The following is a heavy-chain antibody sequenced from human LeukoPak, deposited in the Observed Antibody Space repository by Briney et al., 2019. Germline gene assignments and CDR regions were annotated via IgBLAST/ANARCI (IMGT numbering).Heavy chain of an antibody. CDR2: ISSSGSTI. CDR3: ARERVPDYYDSSGYVDY. CDR1: GFTFSSYG. J-gene: IGHJ4*02. D-gene: IGHD3-22*01. V-gene: IGHV3-48*04. Sequence: GGSLRLSCAASGFTFSSYGMSWIRQAPGKGLEWVSYISSSGSTIYYADSVKGRFTISRDNAKNSLYLQMNSLRAEDTAVYYCARERVPDYYDSSGYVDYWGQGTLVTVSS.